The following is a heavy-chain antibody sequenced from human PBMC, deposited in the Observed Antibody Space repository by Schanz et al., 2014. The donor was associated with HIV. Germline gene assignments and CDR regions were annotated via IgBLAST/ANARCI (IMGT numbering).Heavy chain of an antibody. D-gene: IGHD2-2*01. CDR2: IWYDGKNR. CDR3: ARDGAMAFSLGMDV. V-gene: IGHV3-33*01. CDR1: GFTFNYYG. Sequence: QVQLVESGGGVVQPGRSLRLSCAASGFTFNYYGMHWVRQAPGKGLEGVAVIWYDGKNRDYADSVKGRFTISRDNSKNTLYLQMNRMRTEDTAVYYCARDGAMAFSLGMDVWGQGTTVTVSS. J-gene: IGHJ6*02.